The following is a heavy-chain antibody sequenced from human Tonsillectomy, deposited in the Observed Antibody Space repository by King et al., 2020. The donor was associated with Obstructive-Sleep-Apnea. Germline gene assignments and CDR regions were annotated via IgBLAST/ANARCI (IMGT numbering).Heavy chain of an antibody. CDR1: VVSINNRSYY. V-gene: IGHV4-39*01. CDR2: IFYSGTT. J-gene: IGHJ4*02. D-gene: IGHD3-10*01. Sequence: QLQESGPGLVKPSETLSLTCTVSVVSINNRSYYWGWIRQPPGKGLEWVGTIFYSGTTYYNPSLKSRVTISVDTSKNQISLKLTSVTAADTAVYYCARLTTVVRGVTPSGDYWGQGTLVSVSS. CDR3: ARLTTVVRGVTPSGDY.